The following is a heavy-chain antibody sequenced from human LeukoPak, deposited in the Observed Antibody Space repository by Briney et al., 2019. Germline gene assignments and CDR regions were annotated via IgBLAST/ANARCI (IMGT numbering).Heavy chain of an antibody. CDR1: GFTFSSYS. J-gene: IGHJ3*01. V-gene: IGHV3-21*01. Sequence: GGSLGLSCAASGFTFSSYSMNWVRQAPGKGLEWVSSISSSSSYIYYADSVKGRFTISRDNAKNSLYLQMNSLRAEDTAVYYCARGSLGKFPPHFWGQGTMVTVSS. CDR2: ISSSSSYI. CDR3: ARGSLGKFPPHF. D-gene: IGHD7-27*01.